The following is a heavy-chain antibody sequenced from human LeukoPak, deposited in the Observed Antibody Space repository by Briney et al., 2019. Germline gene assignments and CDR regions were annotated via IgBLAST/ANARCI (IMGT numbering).Heavy chain of an antibody. D-gene: IGHD4-11*01. CDR1: GGSFSGYH. CDR3: ARAIRNFWFDP. CDR2: INHSGST. Sequence: PSETLSLTCAVFGGSFSGYHWSWFRQPPGKGLEWIGEINHSGSTNYNPSLKSRVTISVDTSKNQFSLKLSSLTAADTAVYYCARAIRNFWFDPWGQGTLVTVSS. J-gene: IGHJ5*02. V-gene: IGHV4-34*01.